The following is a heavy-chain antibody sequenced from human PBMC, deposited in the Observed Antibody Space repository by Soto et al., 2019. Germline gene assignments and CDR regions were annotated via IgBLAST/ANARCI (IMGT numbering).Heavy chain of an antibody. V-gene: IGHV3-21*06. D-gene: IGHD3-10*01. CDR2: IRGFSPYT. CDR1: GFTFRTYT. CDR3: AREGVHNYTEYYFDY. J-gene: IGHJ4*02. Sequence: EVQLVESGGGLVKPGGSLRLSCISSGFTFRTYTMNWVRQAPGKGLEWVSGIRGFSPYTFYAESVKGRFTISRDNAKTSLYLQMNSLTAEDTAVYYCAREGVHNYTEYYFDYWGQGTLVTVSS.